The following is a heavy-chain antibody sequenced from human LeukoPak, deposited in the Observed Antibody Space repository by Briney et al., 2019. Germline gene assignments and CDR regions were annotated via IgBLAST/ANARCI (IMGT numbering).Heavy chain of an antibody. Sequence: GGSLRLSCAASGFTFSDYAMRWVRQAPGKGLEWVAVISKDGSDKYYPGSVRGRFTISRDNSKNTIYLQMDSLRAEDTAIYYCARDYWWNYDYWGQGTLVTVSS. CDR1: GFTFSDYA. CDR2: ISKDGSDK. CDR3: ARDYWWNYDY. J-gene: IGHJ4*02. D-gene: IGHD1-7*01. V-gene: IGHV3-30-3*01.